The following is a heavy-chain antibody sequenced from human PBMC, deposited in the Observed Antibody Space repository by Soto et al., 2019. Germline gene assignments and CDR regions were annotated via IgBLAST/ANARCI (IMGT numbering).Heavy chain of an antibody. CDR3: ARSPRSSPYFDS. V-gene: IGHV1-18*01. Sequence: GSVQVSCKASGYMFSNYGISWVRQAPGQGLEWMGWISTYNANTYYAQKFQGRVTISADKSINTAYLQWNSLEASDTAFYFCARSPRSSPYFDSWGQGALVTVSS. CDR2: ISTYNANT. J-gene: IGHJ4*02. CDR1: GYMFSNYG. D-gene: IGHD6-13*01.